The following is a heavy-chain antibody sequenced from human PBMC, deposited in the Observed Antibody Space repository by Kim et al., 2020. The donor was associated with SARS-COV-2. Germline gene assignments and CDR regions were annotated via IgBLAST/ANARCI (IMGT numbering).Heavy chain of an antibody. CDR3: ARTSGTTIAVGVDY. V-gene: IGHV4-34*01. J-gene: IGHJ4*02. D-gene: IGHD1-7*01. Sequence: NPSLKSRVTISVDTSKKQFSLKLSSVTAADTAVYYCARTSGTTIAVGVDYWGQGTLVTVSS.